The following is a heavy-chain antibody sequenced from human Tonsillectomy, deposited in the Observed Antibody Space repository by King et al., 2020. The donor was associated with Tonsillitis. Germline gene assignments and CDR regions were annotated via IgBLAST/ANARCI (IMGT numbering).Heavy chain of an antibody. J-gene: IGHJ6*03. Sequence: HVQLQQWGAGLLNPSETLSLTCAVYGGSFTTYYWSWIRQPPGKGLEWIGEINHSGITNYNPSLKSRVTISVDTSKNQFSLKLSSVTAADTAVYYCASFGVEMATSMDVWGKGTTVTVSS. CDR1: GGSFTTYY. CDR3: ASFGVEMATSMDV. V-gene: IGHV4-34*01. D-gene: IGHD5-24*01. CDR2: INHSGIT.